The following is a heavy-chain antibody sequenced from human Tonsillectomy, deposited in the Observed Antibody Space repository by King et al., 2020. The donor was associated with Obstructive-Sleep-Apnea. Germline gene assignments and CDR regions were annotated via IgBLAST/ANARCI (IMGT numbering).Heavy chain of an antibody. J-gene: IGHJ4*02. V-gene: IGHV4-39*07. CDR1: VVSISSSTYY. Sequence: LQLQESGPGLVKPSETLSLTCTVSVVSISSSTYYWAWILEPPPKGLEWIGGILYSGSTYYNPSLKSRFTMSVDTSKNQFSLKLTSVTAADTAVYYCARDPYSYFDYWGQGTLVTVSS. CDR3: ARDPYSYFDY. CDR2: ILYSGST. D-gene: IGHD1-26*01.